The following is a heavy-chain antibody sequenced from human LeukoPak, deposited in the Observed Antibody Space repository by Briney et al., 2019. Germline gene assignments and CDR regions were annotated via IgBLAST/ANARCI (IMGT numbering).Heavy chain of an antibody. D-gene: IGHD5-18*01. CDR2: IYYSGST. Sequence: SETLSLTRTVSGGSISSYYWSWIRQPPGKGLEWIGYIYYSGSTNYNPSLKSRVTISVDTSKNQFSLKLSSVTAADTAVYYCARHRQHSYGYGIDYWGQGTLVTVSS. V-gene: IGHV4-59*08. CDR1: GGSISSYY. J-gene: IGHJ4*02. CDR3: ARHRQHSYGYGIDY.